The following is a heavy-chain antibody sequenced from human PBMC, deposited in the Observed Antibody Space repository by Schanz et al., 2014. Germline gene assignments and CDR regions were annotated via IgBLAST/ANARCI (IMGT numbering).Heavy chain of an antibody. CDR2: IFTDGRT. J-gene: IGHJ3*02. Sequence: EVPLAESGGGLVQPGGSLRLSCAASGFGFSSYSMNWVRQAPGKGLEWVSIIFTDGRTYYADSVKGRFTISRDNSRNTLYLQMNSLRAEDTAVYYCARDGYSVVVISPTESFDIWGQGTMVTVSP. CDR3: ARDGYSVVVISPTESFDI. CDR1: GFGFSSYS. V-gene: IGHV3-66*01. D-gene: IGHD2-21*01.